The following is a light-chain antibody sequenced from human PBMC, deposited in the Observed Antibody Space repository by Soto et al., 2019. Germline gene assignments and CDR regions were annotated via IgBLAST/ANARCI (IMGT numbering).Light chain of an antibody. CDR2: GES. V-gene: IGKV3-15*01. J-gene: IGKJ1*01. CDR3: QQYNNWPQT. Sequence: EIVMTQSPATLSLSPGEGATLSCRASQSVSSKLAWYQQKTGQAPRILIYGESTRATDIPARLSGSGSGTELNLTISRLQSEDFAEYHCQQYNNWPQTFGQGTKVDIK. CDR1: QSVSSK.